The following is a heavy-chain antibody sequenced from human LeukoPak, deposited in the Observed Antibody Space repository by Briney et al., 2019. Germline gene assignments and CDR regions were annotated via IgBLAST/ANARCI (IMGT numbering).Heavy chain of an antibody. Sequence: QPGGSLRLSCAASGFTFSSYAMSWVRQAPGKGLEWVSAISGSGGSTYYADSVKGRFTISRDNSKNTLYLQMNSLRAEDTAVYYCARLYYYGSGSYYFDYWGQGTLVTVSS. CDR1: GFTFSSYA. V-gene: IGHV3-23*01. J-gene: IGHJ4*02. D-gene: IGHD3-10*01. CDR2: ISGSGGST. CDR3: ARLYYYGSGSYYFDY.